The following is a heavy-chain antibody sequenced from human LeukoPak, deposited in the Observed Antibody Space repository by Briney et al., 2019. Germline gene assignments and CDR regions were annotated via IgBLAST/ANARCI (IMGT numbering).Heavy chain of an antibody. Sequence: SETLSLTCAVYGGSFSGYYWSWIRQPPGKGLEWIGEINHSGSTNYNPSLKSRVTISVDTSKNQFSLKLSSVTAADTAVYYCALVTATLFDYWGQGTLVTVSS. D-gene: IGHD2-21*02. CDR1: GGSFSGYY. V-gene: IGHV4-34*01. CDR2: INHSGST. CDR3: ALVTATLFDY. J-gene: IGHJ4*02.